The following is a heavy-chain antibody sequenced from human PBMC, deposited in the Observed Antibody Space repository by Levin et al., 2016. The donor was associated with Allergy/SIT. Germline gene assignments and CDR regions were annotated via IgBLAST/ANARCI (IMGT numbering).Heavy chain of an antibody. CDR2: INHSGST. J-gene: IGHJ5*02. D-gene: IGHD6-13*01. Sequence: GSLRLSCAVYGGSFSGYYWSWIRQPPGKGLEWIGEINHSGSTNYNPSLKSRVAISVDTSKNQFSLKLSSVTAADTAVYYCARNSAGLWWYSSSWYSWFDPWGQGTLVTVSS. CDR3: ARNSAGLWWYSSSWYSWFDP. V-gene: IGHV4-34*01. CDR1: GGSFSGYY.